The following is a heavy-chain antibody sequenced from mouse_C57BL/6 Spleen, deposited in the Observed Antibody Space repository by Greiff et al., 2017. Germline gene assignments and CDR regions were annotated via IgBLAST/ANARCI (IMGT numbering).Heavy chain of an antibody. CDR2: IDPNSGGT. V-gene: IGHV1-72*01. CDR3: AGHYYGSSYLWYFDV. D-gene: IGHD1-1*01. Sequence: QVQLQQPGAELVKPGASVKLSGKASGYTFTSYWMHWVKQRPGRGLEWIGRIDPNSGGTKYNEKFKSKATLTVDKPSSTAYMQLSSLTSEDSAVYYCAGHYYGSSYLWYFDVWGTGTTVTVSS. J-gene: IGHJ1*03. CDR1: GYTFTSYW.